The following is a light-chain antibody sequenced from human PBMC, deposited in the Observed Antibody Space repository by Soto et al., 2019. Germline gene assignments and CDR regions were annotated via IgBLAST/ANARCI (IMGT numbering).Light chain of an antibody. Sequence: QSALTQPHSASGSPGQSVTISCTGTSRDVGGYNYVSWYQQHPGKAPKLMIYEVSKRPSGVPDRFSGSKSGNTASLTVSGLQYEDEADYYCSSYAGSNNGVFVGGTKLTVL. V-gene: IGLV2-8*01. J-gene: IGLJ2*01. CDR1: SRDVGGYNY. CDR2: EVS. CDR3: SSYAGSNNGV.